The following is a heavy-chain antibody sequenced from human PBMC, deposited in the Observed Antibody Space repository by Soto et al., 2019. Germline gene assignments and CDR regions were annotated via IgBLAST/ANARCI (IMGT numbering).Heavy chain of an antibody. CDR3: ASLAAAAGTFDY. J-gene: IGHJ4*02. Sequence: ESLKISCKGSGYSFTSYWIGWVRQMPGKGLEWMGINYPGDSETRNSPSFQSQVTISADKSISTAYLQWSSLKVSDTAMYYCASLAAAAGTFDYWGQGTLVTVS. D-gene: IGHD6-13*01. CDR2: NYPGDSET. V-gene: IGHV5-51*01. CDR1: GYSFTSYW.